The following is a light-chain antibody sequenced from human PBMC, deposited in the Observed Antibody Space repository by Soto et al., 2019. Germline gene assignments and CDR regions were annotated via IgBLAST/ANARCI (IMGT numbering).Light chain of an antibody. CDR3: QTWGTGIHVV. CDR1: SGHSSYA. J-gene: IGLJ2*01. V-gene: IGLV4-69*01. CDR2: LNSDGSH. Sequence: QSVLTQSPSASASLGASVKLTCTLSSGHSSYAIAWHQQQPEKGPRYLMKLNSDGSHSNGDGIPDRFSGSSSGAERYLTLSSLQSEDEADYYCQTWGTGIHVVFGGGTKLTVL.